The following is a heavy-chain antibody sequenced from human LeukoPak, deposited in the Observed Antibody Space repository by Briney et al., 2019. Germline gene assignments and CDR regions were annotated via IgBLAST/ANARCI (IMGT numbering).Heavy chain of an antibody. V-gene: IGHV1-8*01. CDR3: ARARFLEWSYYFDY. Sequence: GASVKVSCKASGYTFTSYDINWVRQATGQGLEWMGWMNPNSGNTGYAQKFQGRVTMTRNTSISTAYTELSRLRSDDTAVYYCARARFLEWSYYFDYWGQGTLVTVSS. J-gene: IGHJ4*02. CDR1: GYTFTSYD. CDR2: MNPNSGNT. D-gene: IGHD3-3*01.